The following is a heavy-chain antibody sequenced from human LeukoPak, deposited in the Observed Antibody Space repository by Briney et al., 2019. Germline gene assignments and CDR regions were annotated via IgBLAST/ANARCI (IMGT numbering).Heavy chain of an antibody. CDR2: INQDGSEK. CDR3: GIVLQTQTGGTPYY. CDR1: GFTLSTFW. J-gene: IGHJ4*03. Sequence: PGGSLRLSCAASGFTLSTFWMTWVRQAPGKGLEWVANINQDGSEKDYVDSVKGRFTISRDHPKNSLYQQVNSLRDDDKVVYYCGIVLQTQTGGTPYYCGHGDLVTVSS. V-gene: IGHV3-7*01. D-gene: IGHD1-14*01.